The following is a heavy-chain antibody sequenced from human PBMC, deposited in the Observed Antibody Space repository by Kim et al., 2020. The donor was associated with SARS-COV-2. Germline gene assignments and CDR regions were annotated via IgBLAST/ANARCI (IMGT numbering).Heavy chain of an antibody. J-gene: IGHJ4*02. CDR1: GLTFRNFQ. CDR3: AAGHYGH. V-gene: IGHV3-48*03. CDR2: ISNSGESV. Sequence: GGSLRLSCAVSGLTFRNFQMNWVRQAPGKGLEWISYISNSGESVYYVDSVMGRFTISRDNAKNSLCLQLNDLEAADTAVYYCAAGHYGHWGQGARVSVAS. D-gene: IGHD3-10*01.